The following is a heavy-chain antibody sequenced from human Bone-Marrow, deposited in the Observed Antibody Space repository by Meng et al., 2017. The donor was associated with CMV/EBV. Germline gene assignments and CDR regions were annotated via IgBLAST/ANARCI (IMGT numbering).Heavy chain of an antibody. CDR3: ARGGYSSSWYLPIIDY. Sequence: ASVKVSCKASGYTFTGYYMHWVRQAPGQGLEWMGWINPNSGGTNYAQKFQGRVTMTRDTSISTAYMELSRLRSDDTAVYYCARGGYSSSWYLPIIDYWGKGTLVTVSS. V-gene: IGHV1-2*02. CDR1: GYTFTGYY. CDR2: INPNSGGT. J-gene: IGHJ4*02. D-gene: IGHD6-13*01.